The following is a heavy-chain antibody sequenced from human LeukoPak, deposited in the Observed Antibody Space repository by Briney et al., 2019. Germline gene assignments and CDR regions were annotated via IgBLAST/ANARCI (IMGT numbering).Heavy chain of an antibody. J-gene: IGHJ5*02. V-gene: IGHV1-69*13. Sequence: SVKVSCKASGGTFSSYTISWVRQAPGQGLEWMGGIIPIFGTANYAQKFQGRVTITADESTSTAYMELSSLRSEDTAVYYCARDGDSSGYYRPYNWFDPWGQGTLVTVSS. CDR2: IIPIFGTA. CDR1: GGTFSSYT. D-gene: IGHD3-22*01. CDR3: ARDGDSSGYYRPYNWFDP.